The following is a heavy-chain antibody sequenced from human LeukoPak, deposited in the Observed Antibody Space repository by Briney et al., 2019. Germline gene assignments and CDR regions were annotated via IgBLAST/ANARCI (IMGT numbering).Heavy chain of an antibody. Sequence: ASVKVSCKASGYTFTSYDINWVRQAPGQGLEWMGWMNPNSGNTGYAQKFQGRVTMTRNTSISTAYMELSSLRPEDTAVYYCARGRITIFGVVIRPFDYWGQGTLVTVSS. D-gene: IGHD3-3*01. J-gene: IGHJ4*02. CDR2: MNPNSGNT. CDR1: GYTFTSYD. V-gene: IGHV1-8*01. CDR3: ARGRITIFGVVIRPFDY.